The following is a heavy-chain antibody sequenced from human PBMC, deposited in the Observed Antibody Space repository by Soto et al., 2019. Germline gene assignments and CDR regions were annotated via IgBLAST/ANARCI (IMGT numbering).Heavy chain of an antibody. D-gene: IGHD6-19*01. CDR2: IMPIFGRA. J-gene: IGHJ6*02. Sequence: QVQLVQSGAEVKKPGSSVKVSCKASGGTFSNYAFSWVRQAPGQGLEWLGGIMPIFGRADYAQKFRGRVTISADESTTTPHMELSSLRSAGTAAYYCASWVKEAGIGGNYYSGMDVWGQGTTVTVSS. CDR1: GGTFSNYA. CDR3: ASWVKEAGIGGNYYSGMDV. V-gene: IGHV1-69*12.